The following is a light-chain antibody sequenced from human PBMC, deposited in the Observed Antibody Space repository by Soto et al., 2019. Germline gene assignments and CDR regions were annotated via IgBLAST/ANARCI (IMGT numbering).Light chain of an antibody. CDR3: AAWDDSLSGRV. J-gene: IGLJ3*02. CDR1: VSNIGPNY. V-gene: IGLV1-47*02. CDR2: NND. Sequence: QSVLTQPPSASGTPGQRVTMSCSGSVSNIGPNYVYWFQQFPGTAPNLLIYNNDQRPSGVPDRFSGSKSGTSASLDISGLRSDDEADYYCAAWDDSLSGRVFGGGTKLTVL.